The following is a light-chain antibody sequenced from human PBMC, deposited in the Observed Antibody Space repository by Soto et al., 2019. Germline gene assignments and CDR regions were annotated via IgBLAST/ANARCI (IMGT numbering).Light chain of an antibody. J-gene: IGKJ1*01. V-gene: IGKV3-15*01. CDR1: QSVSRK. CDR2: GAY. Sequence: EIVMTQSPATLSASPGERATLSCRASQSVSRKLAWYQQTRGQAHRLLIYGAYTRATGVQARFSGSGSGTEFTLTIRSLQSEDFAIYHCKQNYKTPRTFGQGTKVDIK. CDR3: KQNYKTPRT.